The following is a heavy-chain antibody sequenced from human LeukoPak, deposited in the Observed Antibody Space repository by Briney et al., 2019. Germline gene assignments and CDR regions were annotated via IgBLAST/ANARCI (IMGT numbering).Heavy chain of an antibody. CDR2: IKSKTDGGTT. D-gene: IGHD3-10*01. CDR1: GFTVSSNY. CDR3: ATTRVTKVYY. Sequence: PGGSLRLSCAASGFTVSSNYMSWVRQAPGEGLEWVGRIKSKTDGGTTDYAAPVKGRFIISRDDSKNMVYLEMDSLETEDTAVYYCATTRVTKVYYWGQGILVTVSS. J-gene: IGHJ4*02. V-gene: IGHV3-15*01.